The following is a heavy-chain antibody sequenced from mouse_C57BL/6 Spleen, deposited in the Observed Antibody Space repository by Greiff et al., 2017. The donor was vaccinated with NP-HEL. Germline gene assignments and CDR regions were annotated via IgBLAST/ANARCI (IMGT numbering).Heavy chain of an antibody. Sequence: QVQLQQPGAELVKPGASVKLSCKASGYTFTSYWMQWVKQRPGQGLEWIGEIDPSDSYTNYNQKFKGKATLTVDTSSSTAYMQLSSLTSEDSAVYYCARGGPYSNYGFAYWGQGTLVTVSA. CDR2: IDPSDSYT. J-gene: IGHJ3*01. D-gene: IGHD2-5*01. V-gene: IGHV1-50*01. CDR3: ARGGPYSNYGFAY. CDR1: GYTFTSYW.